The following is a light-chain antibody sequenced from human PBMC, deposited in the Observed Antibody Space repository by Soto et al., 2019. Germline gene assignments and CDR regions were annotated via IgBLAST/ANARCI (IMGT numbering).Light chain of an antibody. CDR2: EDS. V-gene: IGLV2-14*01. J-gene: IGLJ1*01. CDR1: ISNVGVYNY. Sequence: QSALAQPASVSGSPGQSITISCTGTISNVGVYNYVPWYQQHPGKAPKLILYEDSNRPSGVPKRFSGAKSGIRASLTISGLQAEAVADYLWISYRAGKTFVLGIGTKVTAL. CDR3: ISYRAGKTFV.